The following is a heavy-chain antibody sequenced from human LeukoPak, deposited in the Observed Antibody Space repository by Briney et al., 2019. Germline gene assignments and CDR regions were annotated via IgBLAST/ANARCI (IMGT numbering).Heavy chain of an antibody. Sequence: ASVKVSRKASGYTFTGYYMHWVRQAPGQGLEWMGRINPNSGGTNYAQKFQGRVTMTRDTSISTAYMELSRLRSDDTAVYYCARGAYCSGGSCLQPKRYDYWGQGTLVTVSS. CDR2: INPNSGGT. D-gene: IGHD2-15*01. J-gene: IGHJ4*02. CDR3: ARGAYCSGGSCLQPKRYDY. V-gene: IGHV1-2*06. CDR1: GYTFTGYY.